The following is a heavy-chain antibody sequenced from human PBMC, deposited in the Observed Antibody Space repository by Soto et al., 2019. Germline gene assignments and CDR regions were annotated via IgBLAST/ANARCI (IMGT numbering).Heavy chain of an antibody. Sequence: ASVKVSCKASGYTFTSYTMHWVRQAPGQRLEWMGWINSGNGNTKYLQNFQGRVTITRDTSASTAYMELSSLRSEDTAVYYCARDAPPEDYWGQGTLVTVSS. CDR2: INSGNGNT. CDR1: GYTFTSYT. J-gene: IGHJ4*02. V-gene: IGHV1-3*01. CDR3: ARDAPPEDY.